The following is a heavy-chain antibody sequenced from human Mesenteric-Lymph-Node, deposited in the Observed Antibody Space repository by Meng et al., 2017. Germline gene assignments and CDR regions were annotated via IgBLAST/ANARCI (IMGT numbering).Heavy chain of an antibody. CDR3: SREEVY. V-gene: IGHV4-30-4*01. Sequence: QVQLQESGPGLVKPSQTLSLTCTVSGASISRGGYYWSWIRQPPGKGLEWIGNIYASGSTYYHPSLQSRVTISVDTSKNQFSLNLYSVTAADTAVYYCSREEVYWGQGTLVTVSS. CDR2: IYASGST. J-gene: IGHJ4*02. CDR1: GASISRGGYY.